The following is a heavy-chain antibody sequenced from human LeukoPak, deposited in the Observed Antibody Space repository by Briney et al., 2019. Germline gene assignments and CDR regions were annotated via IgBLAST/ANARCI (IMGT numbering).Heavy chain of an antibody. D-gene: IGHD5-18*01. V-gene: IGHV1-2*02. Sequence: ASVKVSCKASGYTFTGYYMHWVLQAPGQGLEWMGWINPNSGGTNYAQKFQGRVTMTRDTSISTAYMELSRLRSDDTAVYYCARSGYSYGYSDYWGQGTLVTVSS. J-gene: IGHJ4*02. CDR2: INPNSGGT. CDR1: GYTFTGYY. CDR3: ARSGYSYGYSDY.